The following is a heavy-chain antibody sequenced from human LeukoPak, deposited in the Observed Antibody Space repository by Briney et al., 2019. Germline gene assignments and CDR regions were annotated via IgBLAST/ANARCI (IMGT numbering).Heavy chain of an antibody. Sequence: GGSLRLSCAASGFTLSGYSMHWVRQAPGKGLEWVSSISSSSSYIYYADSVKGRFTISRDNAKNSLYLQMNSLRAEDTAVYYCAELGITMIGGVWGKGTPVTISS. J-gene: IGHJ6*04. CDR2: ISSSSSYI. D-gene: IGHD3-10*02. CDR3: AELGITMIGGV. V-gene: IGHV3-21*01. CDR1: GFTLSGYS.